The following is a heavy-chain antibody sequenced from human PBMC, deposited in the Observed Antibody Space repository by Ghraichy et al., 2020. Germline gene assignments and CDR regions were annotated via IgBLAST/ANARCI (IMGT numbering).Heavy chain of an antibody. J-gene: IGHJ6*02. V-gene: IGHV3-23*01. Sequence: GGSLRLSCTASGFTFSRNAMSWVRQAPGKGLEWVSAISGSGYSTYYADSVKGRFTISRDNSKNTLYLQMNSLRAEDTAVYYCVKDPNIISLSFGMDVWGQGTTVVVSS. D-gene: IGHD3-10*01. CDR2: ISGSGYST. CDR3: VKDPNIISLSFGMDV. CDR1: GFTFSRNA.